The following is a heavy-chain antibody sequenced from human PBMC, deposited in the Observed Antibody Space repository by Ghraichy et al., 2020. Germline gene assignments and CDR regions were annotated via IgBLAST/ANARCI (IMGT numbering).Heavy chain of an antibody. CDR1: GFTFSTYF. Sequence: GGSLRLSCATSGFTFSTYFLHWVRQAPGKGLEWVAFISSDGADKSYAASVTGRFTISRDKSKSTLYLHMNNVTSEDTAIYYCAVDPVEAVGFFDYWGRGNLVTVS. V-gene: IGHV3-30*04. J-gene: IGHJ4*02. CDR3: AVDPVEAVGFFDY. D-gene: IGHD1-26*01. CDR2: ISSDGADK.